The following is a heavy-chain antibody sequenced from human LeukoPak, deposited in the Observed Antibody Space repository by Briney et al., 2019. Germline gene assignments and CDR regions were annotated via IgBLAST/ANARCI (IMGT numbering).Heavy chain of an antibody. CDR1: GGSFSGYY. J-gene: IGHJ4*02. CDR3: ARLNDYGDY. CDR2: INHSGST. V-gene: IGHV4-34*01. Sequence: PSETLSLTCAVYGGSFSGYYWSWIRQPPGKGLEWIGEINHSGSTNYNPSLKSRVTISVDTSKNQFFLKLSSVTAADTAVHYCARLNDYGDYWGQGTLVTVSS.